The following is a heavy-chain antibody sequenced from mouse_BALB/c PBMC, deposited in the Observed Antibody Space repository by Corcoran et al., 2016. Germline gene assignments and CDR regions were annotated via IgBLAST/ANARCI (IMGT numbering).Heavy chain of an antibody. Sequence: QVQLQQSGAELMKPGASVMISCKATGYTFSSYWIEWVKQRPGHGLEWIGEILPGSGSTNYNEKFKGKATFTADTSSNTAYMQLSSLTSEDSAVYYCAKSLLNYAMDYWGQGTSVTVSS. CDR3: AKSLLNYAMDY. CDR1: GYTFSSYW. V-gene: IGHV1-9*01. D-gene: IGHD1-2*01. J-gene: IGHJ4*01. CDR2: ILPGSGST.